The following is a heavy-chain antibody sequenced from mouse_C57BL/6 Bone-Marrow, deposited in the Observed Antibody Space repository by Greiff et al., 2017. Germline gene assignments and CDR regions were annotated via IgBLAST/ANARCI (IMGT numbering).Heavy chain of an antibody. CDR3: SSRLRRGGY. Sequence: QVQLQQPGAELVKPGASVKLSCKASGYTFTSYWMHWVKQRPGQGLEWIGMIHPNSGSTNYNEKFKSKATLTVDKSSSTACMQLSSLTSEDSAVYYCSSRLRRGGYWGQGTTLTVSS. J-gene: IGHJ2*01. CDR2: IHPNSGST. V-gene: IGHV1-64*01. CDR1: GYTFTSYW. D-gene: IGHD2-4*01.